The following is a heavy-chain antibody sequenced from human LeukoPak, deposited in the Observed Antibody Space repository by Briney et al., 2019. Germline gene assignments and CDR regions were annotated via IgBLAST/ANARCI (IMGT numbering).Heavy chain of an antibody. CDR2: ISYDGSNK. CDR1: GFTFSSYA. CDR3: AKAGSNYDSSGYFDY. D-gene: IGHD3-22*01. Sequence: PGGSLRLSCAASGFTFSSYAMHWVRQAPGKGLEWVAVISYDGSNKYYADSVKGRFTISRDNSKNTLYLQMNSLRAEDTAVYYCAKAGSNYDSSGYFDYWGQGTLVTVSS. J-gene: IGHJ4*02. V-gene: IGHV3-30*04.